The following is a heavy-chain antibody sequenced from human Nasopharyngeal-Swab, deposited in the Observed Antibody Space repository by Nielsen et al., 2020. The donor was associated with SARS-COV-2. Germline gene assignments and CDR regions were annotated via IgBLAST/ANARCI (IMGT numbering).Heavy chain of an antibody. D-gene: IGHD2-15*01. V-gene: IGHV1-69*10. CDR2: IIPILGIA. CDR1: GYTFTTFG. CDR3: ARHSGYDLVGYCSGGSCSLDY. J-gene: IGHJ4*02. Sequence: SVKVSCKASGYTFTTFGINWVRQAPGEGLEWMGGIIPILGIANYAQKFQGRVTITADKSTSTAYMELSSLRSEDTAVYYCARHSGYDLVGYCSGGSCSLDYWGQGTLVTVSS.